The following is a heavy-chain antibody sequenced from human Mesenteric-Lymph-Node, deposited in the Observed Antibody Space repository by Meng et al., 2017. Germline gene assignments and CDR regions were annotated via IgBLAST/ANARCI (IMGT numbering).Heavy chain of an antibody. J-gene: IGHJ4*02. CDR2: IYPGDSDT. CDR3: ARSGSLLPRSYYLHW. V-gene: IGHV5-51*01. D-gene: IGHD6-13*01. Sequence: GESLKISCKGSGYSFTSYWIGWVRQMPGKGLEWMGIIYPGDSDTRYSPSFQGQVTISADKSISTAYMQWSRLKASDTAMYYCARSGSLLPRSYYLHWWGQGTLVTVSS. CDR1: GYSFTSYW.